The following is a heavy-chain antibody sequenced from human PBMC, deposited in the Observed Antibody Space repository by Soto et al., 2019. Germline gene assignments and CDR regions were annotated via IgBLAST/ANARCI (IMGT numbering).Heavy chain of an antibody. Sequence: QVQLQESGPGLVKPSETLSLTCAVSGYSISSGYYWGWIRQPPGKGLEWIGSIYHSGSTYYNPSLKSRVTISVDTSKNQFSLKLSSVTAADTAVYYCARLVVTATIQGNFDYWGQGTLVTVSS. V-gene: IGHV4-38-2*01. CDR1: GYSISSGYY. D-gene: IGHD2-21*02. CDR3: ARLVVTATIQGNFDY. CDR2: IYHSGST. J-gene: IGHJ4*02.